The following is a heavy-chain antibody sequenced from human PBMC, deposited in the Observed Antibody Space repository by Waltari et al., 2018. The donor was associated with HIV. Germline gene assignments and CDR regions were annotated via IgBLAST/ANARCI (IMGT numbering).Heavy chain of an antibody. CDR1: GFPFGAYS. J-gene: IGHJ2*01. CDR3: VSGVVPAPAPPFWYLDV. CDR2: ISRNGDHI. D-gene: IGHD3-3*01. V-gene: IGHV3-21*01. Sequence: EVHLVESGGGLVKPGGSLRLSCPTSGFPFGAYSLGWARQAPGKGLRWVSSISRNGDHIYYEDSLKGRFTISRDDARSSLYLQMDSLRAEDTAVYYCVSGVVPAPAPPFWYLDVWGRGTLVTVSS.